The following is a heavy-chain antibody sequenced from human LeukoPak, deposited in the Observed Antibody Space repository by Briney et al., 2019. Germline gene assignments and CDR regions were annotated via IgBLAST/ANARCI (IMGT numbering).Heavy chain of an antibody. CDR3: ARDLGYSYGWYFDY. D-gene: IGHD5-18*01. J-gene: IGHJ4*02. CDR2: ISGPGGST. CDR1: GFTFSSYV. V-gene: IGHV3-23*01. Sequence: PGGSLRLSCAASGFTFSSYVMTWVRQAPGKGLEWVSAISGPGGSTYYADSVKGRFTISRDNSKNTLYLQMNSLRAEDTAVYYCARDLGYSYGWYFDYWGQGTLVTVSS.